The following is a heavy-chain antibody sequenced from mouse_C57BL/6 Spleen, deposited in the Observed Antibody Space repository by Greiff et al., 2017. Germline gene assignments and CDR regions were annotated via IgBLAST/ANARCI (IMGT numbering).Heavy chain of an antibody. V-gene: IGHV5-9*01. CDR1: GFTFSSYT. CDR2: ISGGGGNT. CDR3: ARHNYDYGYWYFDV. J-gene: IGHJ1*03. D-gene: IGHD2-4*01. Sequence: EVQVVESGGGLVKPGGSLKLSCAASGFTFSSYTMSWVRQTPEKRLEWVATISGGGGNTYYADSVKGRFTISRDNAKNTLYLQMSSLRSEDTALYYCARHNYDYGYWYFDVWGTGTTVTVSS.